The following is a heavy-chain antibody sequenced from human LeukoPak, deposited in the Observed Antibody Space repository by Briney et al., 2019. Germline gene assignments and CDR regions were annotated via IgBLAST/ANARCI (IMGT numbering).Heavy chain of an antibody. D-gene: IGHD2-2*01. V-gene: IGHV3-30-3*01. J-gene: IGHJ3*02. Sequence: GGSLRLSCAASGFMFNGYAMHWVRQAPGKGLEWVTLISYDGSNKYYADSVKGRFTISRDNSKNTLYLRMNSLRPEDTAVYYCAREGWRRYCSSTSCHQNAFDIWGQGTMVTVSS. CDR3: AREGWRRYCSSTSCHQNAFDI. CDR1: GFMFNGYA. CDR2: ISYDGSNK.